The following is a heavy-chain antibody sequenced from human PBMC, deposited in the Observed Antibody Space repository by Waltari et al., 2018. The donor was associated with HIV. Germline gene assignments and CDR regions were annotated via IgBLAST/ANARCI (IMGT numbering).Heavy chain of an antibody. CDR3: ARDRVAGVRRNGNDF. Sequence: QVQLVQSGAEVKKPGASVRVSCKASGYPFTAYYIPWIRQVSGNGLEWRGWVNPQHGDTTYAQKFQGRVTMTRDTSISTSYMDLSGLTTDDTAVFYCARDRVAGVRRNGNDFWGQGTLVTVSS. CDR1: GYPFTAYY. CDR2: VNPQHGDT. J-gene: IGHJ4*02. D-gene: IGHD2-8*01. V-gene: IGHV1-2*02.